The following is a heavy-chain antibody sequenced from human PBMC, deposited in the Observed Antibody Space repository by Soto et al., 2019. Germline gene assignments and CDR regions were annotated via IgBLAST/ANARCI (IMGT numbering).Heavy chain of an antibody. D-gene: IGHD3-10*02. Sequence: QVQLVQSGAEVKKPGSSVKVSCKASGDTFSSYAISWVRQAPGKGLEWMGKIIPTFGRTNYAQKFQGRLTISADDSTSTAYMELTSPESDDTAVYYCARDPLSSFAMDVWGQGTTVTVSS. CDR1: GDTFSSYA. V-gene: IGHV1-69*18. CDR3: ARDPLSSFAMDV. CDR2: IIPTFGRT. J-gene: IGHJ6*02.